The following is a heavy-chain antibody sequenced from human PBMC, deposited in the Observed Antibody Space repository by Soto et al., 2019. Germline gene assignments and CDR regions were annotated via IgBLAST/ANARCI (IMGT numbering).Heavy chain of an antibody. V-gene: IGHV1-3*01. J-gene: IGHJ4*02. CDR3: ARGITLPTPLDY. CDR2: INAGNGNT. Sequence: ASVKVSCKASGYTLTRYSIHWVRQAPGQRLEWMGWINAGNGNTKFSQKFQGRVTITRDTSASTAYMELRGLRSEDTAVYYCARGITLPTPLDYWGQ. D-gene: IGHD1-20*01. CDR1: GYTLTRYS.